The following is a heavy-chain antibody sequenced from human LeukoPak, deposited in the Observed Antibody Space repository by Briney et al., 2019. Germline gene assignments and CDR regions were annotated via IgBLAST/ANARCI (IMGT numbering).Heavy chain of an antibody. J-gene: IGHJ4*02. V-gene: IGHV5-10-1*01. CDR2: IDPSDSYT. CDR1: GYRFTSYW. D-gene: IGHD3-22*01. Sequence: GESLKISCKGSGYRFTSYWISWVRQMPGKGLEWMGRIDPSDSYTNYRPPFQGHITISADKSFRSVYLQGSSLKASHTAIYYCARHESSGYPFDYWGQGTLVTVSS. CDR3: ARHESSGYPFDY.